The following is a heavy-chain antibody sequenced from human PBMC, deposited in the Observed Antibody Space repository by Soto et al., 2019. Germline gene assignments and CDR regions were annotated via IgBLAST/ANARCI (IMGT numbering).Heavy chain of an antibody. V-gene: IGHV4-31*03. CDR3: ARGKRNPNYYDSSGYYNWFDP. CDR2: IYYSGST. CDR1: GGSISSGGYY. Sequence: PSETLSLTCTVSGGSISSGGYYWSWIRQHPGKGLEWIGYIYYSGSTYYNPSLKSRVTISVDTSKNQFSLKLSSVTAADTAVYYCARGKRNPNYYDSSGYYNWFDPWGQGTLVTAPQ. J-gene: IGHJ5*02. D-gene: IGHD3-22*01.